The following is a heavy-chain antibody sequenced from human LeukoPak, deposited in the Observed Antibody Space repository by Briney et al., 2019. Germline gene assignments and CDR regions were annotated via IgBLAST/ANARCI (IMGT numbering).Heavy chain of an antibody. V-gene: IGHV3-21*01. CDR1: RFTFSSYS. CDR2: ISSSSSYI. J-gene: IGHJ4*02. Sequence: GGSLRLSCAASRFTFSSYSMNWVRQAPGKGLEWVSSISSSSSYIYYADSVKGRFTISRDNAKNSLYLQMNSLRAEDTAVYYCARDYYDSSGVFDYWGQGTLVTVSS. D-gene: IGHD3-22*01. CDR3: ARDYYDSSGVFDY.